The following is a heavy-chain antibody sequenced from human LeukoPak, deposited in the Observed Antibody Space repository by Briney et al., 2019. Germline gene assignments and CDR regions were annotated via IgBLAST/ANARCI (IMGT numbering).Heavy chain of an antibody. J-gene: IGHJ4*02. CDR2: VWYDGSNK. Sequence: PGGSLRLSCAASGFTFSSYAMSWVRQAPGKGLEWVAVVWYDGSNKYYADSVKGRFTISRDNSKNMLYLQMNSLRAEDTAVYYCARDPSLRVTLDYWGQGTLVTVSS. D-gene: IGHD5/OR15-5a*01. V-gene: IGHV3-33*08. CDR3: ARDPSLRVTLDY. CDR1: GFTFSSYA.